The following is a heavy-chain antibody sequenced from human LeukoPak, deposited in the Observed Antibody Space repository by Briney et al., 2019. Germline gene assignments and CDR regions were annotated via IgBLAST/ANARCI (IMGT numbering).Heavy chain of an antibody. D-gene: IGHD3-16*02. CDR3: ARAFYDYVWGSYRLPGYFDY. J-gene: IGHJ4*02. V-gene: IGHV4-34*01. CDR2: INHSGST. Sequence: SETLSLTCAVYGGSFSGYYWSWIRQPPGKGLEWIGEINHSGSTNYNPSLKSRVTISVDTSKNQFSLKLSSVTAADTAVYYCARAFYDYVWGSYRLPGYFDYWGQGTLVTVSS. CDR1: GGSFSGYY.